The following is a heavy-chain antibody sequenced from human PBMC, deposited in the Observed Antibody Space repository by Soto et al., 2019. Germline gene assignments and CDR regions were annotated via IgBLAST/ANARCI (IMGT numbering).Heavy chain of an antibody. CDR2: IYSGGYT. D-gene: IGHD3-10*01. CDR3: APRPGGGGY. CDR1: GFTVSNNY. J-gene: IGHJ4*02. Sequence: EVQLVESGGGLIQPGGSLRLSCAVSGFTVSNNYMSWVRQAPGKGLEGVSVIYSGGYTAYGDSVKGRFTISRDNSKNTQYLQMNTRRPHARAVYYWAPRPGGGGYWGQGTLVTVSS. V-gene: IGHV3-53*01.